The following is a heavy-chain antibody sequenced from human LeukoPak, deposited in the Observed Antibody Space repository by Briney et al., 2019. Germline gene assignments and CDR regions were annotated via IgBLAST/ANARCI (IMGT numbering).Heavy chain of an antibody. D-gene: IGHD3-22*01. V-gene: IGHV3-23*01. J-gene: IGHJ4*02. Sequence: PGGSLRLSCAASGFTFSSYAMSWVRQAPGKGLEWVSAISGSGGSTYYADSVKGRFTISRDNSKNTLYLQMNSPRAEDTAVYYCAKDYDSSGYYLHYFDYWGQGTLVTVSS. CDR3: AKDYDSSGYYLHYFDY. CDR2: ISGSGGST. CDR1: GFTFSSYA.